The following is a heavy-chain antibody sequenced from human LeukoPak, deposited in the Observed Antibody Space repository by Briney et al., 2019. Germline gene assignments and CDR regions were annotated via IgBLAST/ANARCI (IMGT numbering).Heavy chain of an antibody. Sequence: SETLSLTCTVSGGSISSGGYYWSWIRQPPGKGLEWIGSIYYSGSTYYNPSLKSRVTISVDTSKNQFSLKLSSVSAADTAVYYCARRSPQCWGGDCYFDYWGQGTLVTVSS. J-gene: IGHJ4*02. D-gene: IGHD2-21*02. CDR3: ARRSPQCWGGDCYFDY. V-gene: IGHV4-39*01. CDR1: GGSISSGGYY. CDR2: IYYSGST.